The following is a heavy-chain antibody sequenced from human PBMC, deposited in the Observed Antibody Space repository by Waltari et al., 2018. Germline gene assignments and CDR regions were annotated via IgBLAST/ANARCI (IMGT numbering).Heavy chain of an antibody. D-gene: IGHD2-21*01. V-gene: IGHV3-23*04. CDR3: AKGGSPSCGGDCHFDY. CDR1: GFTFSSYA. CDR2: FSGRGDMA. J-gene: IGHJ4*02. Sequence: EVQLVESGGGLVQPGGSLRLSCAASGFTFSSYAMSWVRQAPGKGLGGGVSFSGRGDMAYYGGSVRGRLTISRDNSENTLYLQVNSLRAEDTAVYYCAKGGSPSCGGDCHFDYWGQGTLVTVSS.